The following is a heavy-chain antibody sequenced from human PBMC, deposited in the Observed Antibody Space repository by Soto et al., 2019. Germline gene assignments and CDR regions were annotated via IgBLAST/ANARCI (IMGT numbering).Heavy chain of an antibody. Sequence: QVQLVQSGAEVKKPGSSVKVSCKDSGGTFSTYSMFWVRQAPGQGLEWMGRIIPMLGIRNYAQRFQDRVTIPAEKSTATAHMAQRRLRSEDTAMYSCTIGSWSGESFGIWGQEKMITVSS. CDR3: TIGSWSGESFGI. D-gene: IGHD2-21*01. V-gene: IGHV1-69*02. J-gene: IGHJ3*02. CDR1: GGTFSTYS. CDR2: IIPMLGIR.